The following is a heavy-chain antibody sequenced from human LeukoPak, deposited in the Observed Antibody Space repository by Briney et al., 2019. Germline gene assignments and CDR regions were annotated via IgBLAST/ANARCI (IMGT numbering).Heavy chain of an antibody. CDR3: ARDSMGIAAPR. D-gene: IGHD6-13*01. Sequence: SETLSLTCAVYGGSFSGYYWSWIRQPPGKGLEWIGEIYHSGSTNYNPSLKSRATISVDTSKNQFSLKSTSVTAADTAVYYCARDSMGIAAPRWGPGILVTVSS. V-gene: IGHV4-34*01. CDR2: IYHSGST. J-gene: IGHJ4*02. CDR1: GGSFSGYY.